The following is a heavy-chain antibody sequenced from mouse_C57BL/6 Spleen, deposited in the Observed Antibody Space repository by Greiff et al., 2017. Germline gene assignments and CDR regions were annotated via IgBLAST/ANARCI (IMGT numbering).Heavy chain of an antibody. CDR1: CYTFTSYW. V-gene: IGHV1-52*01. J-gene: IGHJ1*03. D-gene: IGHD2-4*01. CDR2: IDPSDSET. Sequence: QVQLQQPGAELVRPGSSVKLSCKASCYTFTSYWMHWVKQRPIQGLEWIGNIDPSDSETHYNQKFKDKATLTVDKSSSTAYMQLSSLTSEDSAVYYCASYDYDVNWYFDVWGTGTTVTVSS. CDR3: ASYDYDVNWYFDV.